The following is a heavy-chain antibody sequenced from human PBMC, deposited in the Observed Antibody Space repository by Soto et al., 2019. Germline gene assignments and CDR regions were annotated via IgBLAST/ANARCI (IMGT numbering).Heavy chain of an antibody. Sequence: GGSLRLSCAASGFTFSSHWMNCVRQVPGKGLVWVSRINTNGRSTSYVDSVEGRFTISRDNSKNTVYLQMNSLRLEDTAVYYCARGPSYSDSYFDYWGQGTLVTVS. CDR2: INTNGRST. CDR3: ARGPSYSDSYFDY. D-gene: IGHD4-17*01. J-gene: IGHJ4*02. V-gene: IGHV3-74*01. CDR1: GFTFSSHW.